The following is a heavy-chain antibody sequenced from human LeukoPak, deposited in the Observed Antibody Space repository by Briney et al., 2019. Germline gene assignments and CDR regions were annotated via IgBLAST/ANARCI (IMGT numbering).Heavy chain of an antibody. CDR1: GGTFSSYA. V-gene: IGHV1-69*04. D-gene: IGHD5-12*01. CDR3: ARSLSPRQATTTLGY. Sequence: ASVKVSCKASGGTFSSYAISWVRQALGQGLEWMGRIIPNLGIANYAQKFQGRVTITADKSTSTACMELSSLRSEDTAVYYCARSLSPRQATTTLGYWGQGTLVTVSS. CDR2: IIPNLGIA. J-gene: IGHJ4*02.